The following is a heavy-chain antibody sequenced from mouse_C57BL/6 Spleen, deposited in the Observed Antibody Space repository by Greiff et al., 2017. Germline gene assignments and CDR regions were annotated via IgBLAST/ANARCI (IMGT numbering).Heavy chain of an antibody. CDR1: GFSFNTYA. J-gene: IGHJ1*03. Sequence: EVKLVESGGGLVQPKGSLKLSCAASGFSFNTYAMNWVRQAPGKGLEWVARIRSKSNNYATYYADSVKDRFTISRDDSESMLYLQMNNLKPEDTAMYYCTYYGNYEGYFDVWGTGTTVTVSS. CDR3: TYYGNYEGYFDV. CDR2: IRSKSNNYAT. V-gene: IGHV10-1*01. D-gene: IGHD2-10*01.